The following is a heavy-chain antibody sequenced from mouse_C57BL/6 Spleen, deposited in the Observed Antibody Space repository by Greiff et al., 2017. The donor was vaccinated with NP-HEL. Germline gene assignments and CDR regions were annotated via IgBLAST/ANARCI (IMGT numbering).Heavy chain of an antibody. V-gene: IGHV6-3*01. Sequence: EVKLEESGGGLVQPGGSMKLSCVASGFTFSNYWMNWVRQSPEKGLEWVAQIRLKSDNYATHYAESVKGRFTISRDDSKSSVYLQMNNLRAEDTGIYYCTALDGYYWYFDVWGTGTTVTVSS. J-gene: IGHJ1*03. CDR1: GFTFSNYW. D-gene: IGHD2-3*01. CDR2: IRLKSDNYAT. CDR3: TALDGYYWYFDV.